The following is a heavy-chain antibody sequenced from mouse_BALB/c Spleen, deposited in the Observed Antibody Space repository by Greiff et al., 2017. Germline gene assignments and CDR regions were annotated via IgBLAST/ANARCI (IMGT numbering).Heavy chain of an antibody. Sequence: VQLKESGAELVKPGASVKLSCTASGFNIKDTYMHWVKQRPEQGLEWIGRIDPANGNTKYDPKFQGKATITADTSSNTAYLQLSSLTSEDTAVYYCARGPSLFYAMDYWGQGTSVTVSS. CDR3: ARGPSLFYAMDY. V-gene: IGHV14-3*02. J-gene: IGHJ4*01. CDR2: IDPANGNT. CDR1: GFNIKDTY. D-gene: IGHD6-5*01.